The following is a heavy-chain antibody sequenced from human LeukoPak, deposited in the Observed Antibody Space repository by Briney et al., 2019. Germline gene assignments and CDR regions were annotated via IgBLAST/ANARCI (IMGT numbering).Heavy chain of an antibody. Sequence: SETLSLTCTVSGGSISSGSYYWSWIRQPAGKGLEWIGRIYTSGSTNYNPSLKSRVTTSVDTSKNQFSLKLSSVTAADTAVYYCARDRPYYYDSSGYYPHYFDYWGQGTLVTVSS. D-gene: IGHD3-22*01. CDR2: IYTSGST. V-gene: IGHV4-61*02. J-gene: IGHJ4*02. CDR1: GGSISSGSYY. CDR3: ARDRPYYYDSSGYYPHYFDY.